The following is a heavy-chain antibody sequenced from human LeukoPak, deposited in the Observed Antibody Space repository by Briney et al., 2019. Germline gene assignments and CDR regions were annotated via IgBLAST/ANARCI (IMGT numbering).Heavy chain of an antibody. CDR3: VRGRAWFDP. D-gene: IGHD3-10*01. J-gene: IGHJ5*02. CDR1: GGSTSSYY. Sequence: SETLSLTCTVSGGSTSSYYWSWIRQPPGKGLEWIGYIYYSGNTNYNSSLESRVTISVDTSKNQFSLRLNSVTAADTAVYYCVRGRAWFDPWGQGTLVTVSS. V-gene: IGHV4-59*01. CDR2: IYYSGNT.